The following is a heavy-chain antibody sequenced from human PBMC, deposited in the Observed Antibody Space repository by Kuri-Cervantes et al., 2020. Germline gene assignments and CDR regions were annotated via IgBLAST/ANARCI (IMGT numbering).Heavy chain of an antibody. J-gene: IGHJ4*02. Sequence: GGSLRLSCAASGFIFKNYGMHWVRQAPGKGLEWVSVIYSGGSTYYADSVKGRFTISRDNSKNTLYLQMNSLRAEDTAVYYCARDEYYYDSSGYSLPYWGQGTLVTVSS. V-gene: IGHV3-66*01. D-gene: IGHD3-22*01. CDR1: GFIFKNYG. CDR2: IYSGGST. CDR3: ARDEYYYDSSGYSLPY.